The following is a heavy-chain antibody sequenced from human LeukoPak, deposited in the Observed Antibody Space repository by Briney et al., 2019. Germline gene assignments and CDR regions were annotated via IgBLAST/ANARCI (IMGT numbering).Heavy chain of an antibody. J-gene: IGHJ6*02. V-gene: IGHV1-3*01. CDR3: ARDIAGVSVATGGLDV. D-gene: IGHD2-2*01. CDR2: INAGNGNT. CDR1: GYTFTSYA. Sequence: ASVKVSCKASGYTFTSYAMHWVRQAPGQRLEWMGWINAGNGNTKYSQKFQGRVTMTTDTSTSTAYMELRSLRSDDTAVFYCARDIAGVSVATGGLDVWGQGTTVTVSS.